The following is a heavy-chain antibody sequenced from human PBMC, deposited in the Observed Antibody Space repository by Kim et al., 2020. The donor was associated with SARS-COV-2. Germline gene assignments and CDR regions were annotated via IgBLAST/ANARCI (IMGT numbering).Heavy chain of an antibody. CDR1: GGSISSGGYY. CDR2: IYYIGST. V-gene: IGHV4-31*03. D-gene: IGHD4-17*01. Sequence: SETLSLTCTVSGGSISSGGYYWSWIRQHPGKGLEWIGYIYYIGSTYYNPSLKSRVTISVDTSKHQFSLKLSSVTAADTAVYYCARTVTRGTWYFDYWGQGTLGTVSS. CDR3: ARTVTRGTWYFDY. J-gene: IGHJ4*02.